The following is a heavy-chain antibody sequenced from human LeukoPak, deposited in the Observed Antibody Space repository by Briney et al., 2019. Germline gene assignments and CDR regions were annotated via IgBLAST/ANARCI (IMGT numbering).Heavy chain of an antibody. CDR2: ISWNSGTV. D-gene: IGHD3-10*01. V-gene: IGHV3-9*01. CDR3: AKDSYGGSGSYYLYSFDM. J-gene: IGHJ3*02. CDR1: GFTFNDYA. Sequence: PGGSLRLSCAASGFTFNDYAMHWVRQAPGKGLEWVAGISWNSGTVGYADSVKGRTTISRDNAKNSLFLQMSSLRVEDTALYYCAKDSYGGSGSYYLYSFDMWGQGTMVTVSS.